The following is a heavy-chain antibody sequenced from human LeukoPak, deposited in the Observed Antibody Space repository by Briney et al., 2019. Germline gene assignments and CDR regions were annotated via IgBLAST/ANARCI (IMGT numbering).Heavy chain of an antibody. V-gene: IGHV4-34*01. CDR2: INHSGSD. CDR1: VWSFRGYY. Sequence: PETLSLTRALYVWSFRGYYWSWIRQPPGKGREWVGEINHSGSDDYNPSLKSRVTIPVDTSKNHFSLKLTSVTAADTAVYYWAMNTVTRGRSSFDTWGQGTMVTVSS. CDR3: AMNTVTRGRSSFDT. J-gene: IGHJ3*02. D-gene: IGHD4-17*01.